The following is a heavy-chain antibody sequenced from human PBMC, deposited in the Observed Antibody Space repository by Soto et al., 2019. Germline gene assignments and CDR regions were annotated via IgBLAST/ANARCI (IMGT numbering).Heavy chain of an antibody. J-gene: IGHJ3*02. CDR3: ARSDASEAFDI. CDR1: GLSVSWEY. D-gene: IGHD6-25*01. CDR2: IYRGGGT. Sequence: GGSLRLSCAGSGLSVSWEYISWVRQPPGKRLEWVSIIYRGGGTYYADSAKGRCIISRDASKNMVFLQVNNLRAEDTAIYYCARSDASEAFDIWGQGTTGTVS. V-gene: IGHV3-53*01.